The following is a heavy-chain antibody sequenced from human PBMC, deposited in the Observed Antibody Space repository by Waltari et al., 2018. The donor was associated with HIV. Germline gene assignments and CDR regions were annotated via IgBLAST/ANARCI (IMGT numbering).Heavy chain of an antibody. CDR3: VKDKSSGWYYFDH. Sequence: EVQLVESGGGLVQPGRSLRLSCAASGFTFNDFAMPWVRQAPGKGLEWVAGIRWNAARLAYADSVKGRFTVSRDNAHNSLFLQINSLRVEDTAFYYCVKDKSSGWYYFDHWGQGTLVTVSS. J-gene: IGHJ4*02. CDR1: GFTFNDFA. CDR2: IRWNAARL. D-gene: IGHD6-19*01. V-gene: IGHV3-9*01.